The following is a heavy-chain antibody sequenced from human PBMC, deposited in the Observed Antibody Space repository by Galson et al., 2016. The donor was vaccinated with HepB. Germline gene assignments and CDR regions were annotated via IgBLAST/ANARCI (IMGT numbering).Heavy chain of an antibody. CDR1: GFTFSTYT. D-gene: IGHD1-26*01. Sequence: SLRLSCAASGFTFSTYTMNWVRQAPGKGLEWVSSVTTSGGSIYYADSVKGRFTISRDNSRNTLSLQMNSLTADDTAIYYCVQGSTAPAVWGKGTTVTVSS. CDR3: VQGSTAPAV. V-gene: IGHV3-23*01. J-gene: IGHJ6*04. CDR2: VTTSGGSI.